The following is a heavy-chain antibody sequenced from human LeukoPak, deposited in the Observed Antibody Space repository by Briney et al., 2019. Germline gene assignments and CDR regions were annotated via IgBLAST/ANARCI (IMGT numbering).Heavy chain of an antibody. Sequence: TGGSLRLSCAASGFTFSDYYMSWIRQAPGKGLEWISFISSSGTTIYYADSVKGRFTISRDNAKNSLYLQMNSLRAEGTAVYYCARRGYYDSSGYSFGHWGQGTLVTVSS. CDR2: ISSSGTTI. CDR1: GFTFSDYY. D-gene: IGHD3-22*01. V-gene: IGHV3-11*01. CDR3: ARRGYYDSSGYSFGH. J-gene: IGHJ4*02.